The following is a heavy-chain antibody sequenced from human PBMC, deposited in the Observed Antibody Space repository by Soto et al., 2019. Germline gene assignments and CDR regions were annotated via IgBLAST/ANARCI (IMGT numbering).Heavy chain of an antibody. J-gene: IGHJ3*02. Sequence: NPSETLSLTCAVSGGSISSGGYSWSWIRQPPGKGLEWIGYIYHSGSTYYNPSLKSRATISVDRSKNQFSLKLSSVTAADTAVYYCARGLYYYDSSGYYRRGRGDYAFDIWGQGTMVTVSS. V-gene: IGHV4-30-2*01. D-gene: IGHD3-22*01. CDR1: GGSISSGGYS. CDR2: IYHSGST. CDR3: ARGLYYYDSSGYYRRGRGDYAFDI.